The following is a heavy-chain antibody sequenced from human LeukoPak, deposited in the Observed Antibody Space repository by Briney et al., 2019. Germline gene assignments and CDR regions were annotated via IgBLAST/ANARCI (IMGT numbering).Heavy chain of an antibody. V-gene: IGHV5-51*01. CDR1: GYDFTSYW. J-gene: IGHJ4*02. D-gene: IGHD6-19*01. CDR2: IYPGDSET. Sequence: KCGEALKISCQGSGYDFTSYWIGWVRQMPGKGLEWMGIIYPGDSETRYSPSFQGQVTISADKSISAAYLQWSSLKASDTALYFCARHLPHSSAGYVRAVDHWGQGTQVTVSS. CDR3: ARHLPHSSAGYVRAVDH.